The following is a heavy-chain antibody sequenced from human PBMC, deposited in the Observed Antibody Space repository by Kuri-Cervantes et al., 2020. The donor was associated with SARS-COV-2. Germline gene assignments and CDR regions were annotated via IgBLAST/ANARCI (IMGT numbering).Heavy chain of an antibody. J-gene: IGHJ4*02. CDR2: IKQDGSEK. Sequence: GESLKISCAASGFTFSSYWMSWVRQAPGKGLEWVANIKQDGSEKYYVDSVKGRFTISRDNAKNSLYLQMNSLRAEDTAVYYCARGPGSYFDYWGQGTLVTVSS. V-gene: IGHV3-7*04. D-gene: IGHD1-26*01. CDR1: GFTFSSYW. CDR3: ARGPGSYFDY.